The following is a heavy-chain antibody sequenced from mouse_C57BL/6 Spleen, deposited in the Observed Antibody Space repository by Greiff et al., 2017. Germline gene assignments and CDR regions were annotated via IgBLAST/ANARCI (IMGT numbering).Heavy chain of an antibody. CDR1: GFTFSSYG. J-gene: IGHJ2*01. CDR3: ARQGNWQYFDY. CDR2: ISSGGSYT. D-gene: IGHD2-1*01. Sequence: EVQVVESGGDLVKPGGSLKLSCAASGFTFSSYGMSWVRQTPDKRLEWVATISSGGSYTYYPDSVKGRFTISRDNAKNTLYLQMSSLKSEDTAMYYCARQGNWQYFDYWGQGTTLTVSS. V-gene: IGHV5-6*01.